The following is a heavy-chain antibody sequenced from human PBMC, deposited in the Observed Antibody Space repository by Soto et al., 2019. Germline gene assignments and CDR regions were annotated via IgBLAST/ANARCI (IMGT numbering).Heavy chain of an antibody. CDR2: ISGSGGST. J-gene: IGHJ4*02. CDR1: GFTFSSYA. D-gene: IGHD3-9*01. V-gene: IGHV3-23*01. CDR3: AKGVDIFTGYTLEESDY. Sequence: EVQLLESGGGLVQPGGSLRLSCEASGFTFSSYAMSWVRQAPGKGLEWVSAISGSGGSTYYADSVKGRFTISRDNFKSTLYLQMNSLRAEDTVVYYCAKGVDIFTGYTLEESDYWGQGTLVTVSS.